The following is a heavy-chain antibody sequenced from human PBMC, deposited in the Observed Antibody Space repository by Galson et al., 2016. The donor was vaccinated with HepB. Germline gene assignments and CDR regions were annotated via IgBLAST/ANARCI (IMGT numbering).Heavy chain of an antibody. V-gene: IGHV4-59*01. CDR1: SGSINDYY. D-gene: IGHD2-15*01. Sequence: ETLSLTCSVSSGSINDYYWTWIRQPPGKGLEWIGYIYSDGGTKYNPSLESRITISVDASRNQFSLKLTSVTAADTAVYYGARNPCSGENCYNYLADWGPGTLVTVSS. CDR3: ARNPCSGENCYNYLAD. CDR2: IYSDGGT. J-gene: IGHJ4*02.